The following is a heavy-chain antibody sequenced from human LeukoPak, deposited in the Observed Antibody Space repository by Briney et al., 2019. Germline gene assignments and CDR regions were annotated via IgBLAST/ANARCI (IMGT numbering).Heavy chain of an antibody. CDR1: GFTFSTYG. V-gene: IGHV3-23*01. Sequence: GGSLRLSCAASGFTFSTYGMSWVRQAPGKGLEWVSAISGSGGSTYYADSVKGRFTISRDNSKNTLYLQMNSLRAEDTAVYYCAKESRYYDSRALVDWGQGTLVTVSS. CDR3: AKESRYYDSRALVD. D-gene: IGHD3-22*01. J-gene: IGHJ4*02. CDR2: ISGSGGST.